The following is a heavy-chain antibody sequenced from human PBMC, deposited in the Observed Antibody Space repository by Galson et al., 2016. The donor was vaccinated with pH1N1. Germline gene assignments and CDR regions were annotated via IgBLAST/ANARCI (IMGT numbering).Heavy chain of an antibody. Sequence: SVKVSCKASGYSFTDYYIHWVRQAPGQGLGWMGIINPTTDSTSYAQKFQGRVTVTRDTSATTVYLDLSSLRSDDTAVYYCARDPTPTTGPRFSFFYGMDVWGQGTTVTVSS. CDR3: ARDPTPTTGPRFSFFYGMDV. V-gene: IGHV1-46*01. CDR1: GYSFTDYY. D-gene: IGHD4-17*01. J-gene: IGHJ6*02. CDR2: INPTTDST.